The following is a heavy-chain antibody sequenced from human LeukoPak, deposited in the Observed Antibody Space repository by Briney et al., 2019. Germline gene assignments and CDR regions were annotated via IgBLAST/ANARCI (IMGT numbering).Heavy chain of an antibody. V-gene: IGHV1-24*01. Sequence: RASVKVSCTVSGHTLTELSLHWVRQAPGQGLEWMGGFDPEDGETIYAQKFQGRVTMTEDTSTDTAYMELSSLRSEDTAVYYCATGWYNWNSAPYFDYWGQGTLVTVSS. CDR3: ATGWYNWNSAPYFDY. CDR1: GHTLTELS. D-gene: IGHD1-7*01. J-gene: IGHJ4*02. CDR2: FDPEDGET.